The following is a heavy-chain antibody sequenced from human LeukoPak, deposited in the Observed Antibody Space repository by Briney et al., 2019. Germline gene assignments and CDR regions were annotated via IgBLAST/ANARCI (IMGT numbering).Heavy chain of an antibody. D-gene: IGHD3-22*01. CDR2: ISGRGGSA. CDR1: GFTFSGYA. CDR3: ASGKSRTGTSMIVVVSDAFDI. V-gene: IGHV3-23*01. Sequence: PGGSLRLSCVASGFTFSGYAMSWVRQAPGKGLEWVSVISGRGGSAYYADSVKGRFTISRDNSKNTLYLQMNSLRAEDTAVYYCASGKSRTGTSMIVVVSDAFDIWGQGTMVTVSS. J-gene: IGHJ3*02.